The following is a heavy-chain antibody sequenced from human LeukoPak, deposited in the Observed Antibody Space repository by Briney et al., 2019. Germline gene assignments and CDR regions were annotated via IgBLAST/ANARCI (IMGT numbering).Heavy chain of an antibody. D-gene: IGHD4-17*01. J-gene: IGHJ4*02. CDR2: IYPGDSDT. Sequence: GESLKISCKGSGYSFTSYWIGWVRQMPGKGLEWMGIIYPGDSDTRYSPSFQGQVTISADKSISTAYLQWSSLKASDTAMYYCARRPSVNDCGDYEVDYWGQGTLVTVSS. CDR1: GYSFTSYW. CDR3: ARRPSVNDCGDYEVDY. V-gene: IGHV5-51*01.